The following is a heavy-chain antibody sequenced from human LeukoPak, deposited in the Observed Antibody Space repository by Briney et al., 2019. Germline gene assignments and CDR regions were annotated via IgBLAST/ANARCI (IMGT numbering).Heavy chain of an antibody. CDR2: IYYSGST. Sequence: SETLSLTCTVSGGSISSSSYYWGWIRQPPGKGLEWIGSIYYSGSTDYNRSLKSRVTISADTSKDQFSLKLSSVTAADTAVYYCARLRGYSSIYYFDSWGQGTLVTVSS. J-gene: IGHJ4*02. D-gene: IGHD5-18*01. V-gene: IGHV4-39*01. CDR1: GGSISSSSYY. CDR3: ARLRGYSSIYYFDS.